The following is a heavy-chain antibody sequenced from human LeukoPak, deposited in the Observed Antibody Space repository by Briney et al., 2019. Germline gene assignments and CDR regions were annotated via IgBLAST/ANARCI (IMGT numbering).Heavy chain of an antibody. J-gene: IGHJ4*02. V-gene: IGHV4-59*01. D-gene: IGHD3-22*01. CDR1: GGSISSYY. CDR2: IYYSGST. CDR3: ARALYYDSSGCWSD. Sequence: SETLSLTCTVSGGSISSYYWSWIRQPPGKGLEWIGYIYYSGSTNYNPSLKSRVTISVDTSKNQFSLKLSSVTAADMAVYYSARALYYDSSGCWSDWGQGTLVTVSS.